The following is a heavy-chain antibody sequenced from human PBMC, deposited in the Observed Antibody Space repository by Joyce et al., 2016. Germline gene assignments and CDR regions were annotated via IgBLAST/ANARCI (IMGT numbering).Heavy chain of an antibody. CDR3: ARDNLGSVDY. D-gene: IGHD3-16*01. V-gene: IGHV3-74*01. J-gene: IGHJ4*02. Sequence: DVQLVESGGNLVRPGGSLRLSCAACGFSFSNYWMHWVRQAPGKGLVWVSHISSDGSNTRYVDSVKGRVTVSRDNAKTTLFLQMDSLRVEDTGVYYCARDNLGSVDYWGQGTLVTVSS. CDR2: ISSDGSNT. CDR1: GFSFSNYW.